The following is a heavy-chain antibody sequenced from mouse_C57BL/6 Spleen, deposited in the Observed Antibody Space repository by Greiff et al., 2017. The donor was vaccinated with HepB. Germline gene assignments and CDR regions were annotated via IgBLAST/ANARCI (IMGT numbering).Heavy chain of an antibody. D-gene: IGHD1-1*01. J-gene: IGHJ3*01. CDR3: ARSEYYGKGAWFAY. CDR1: GYTFTSYG. V-gene: IGHV1-81*01. CDR2: IYPRSGNT. Sequence: LQESGAELARPGASVKLSCKASGYTFTSYGISWVKQRTGQGLEWIGEIYPRSGNTYYNEKFKGKATLTADKSSSTAYMELRSLTSEDSAVYFCARSEYYGKGAWFAYWGQGTLVTVSA.